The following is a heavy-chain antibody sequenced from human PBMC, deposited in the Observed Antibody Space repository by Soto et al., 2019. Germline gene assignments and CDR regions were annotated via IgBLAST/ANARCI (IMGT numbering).Heavy chain of an antibody. CDR2: INHSGST. CDR1: GGSFSGYY. Sequence: KASETLSLTCAVYGGSFSGYYWSWIRQPPGKGLEWIGEINHSGSTNYNPSLKSRVTISVDTSKNQFSLKLSSVTAADTAVYYCASNARGYGSGSLYYFDYWGQGTLVTVSS. V-gene: IGHV4-34*01. D-gene: IGHD3-10*01. J-gene: IGHJ4*02. CDR3: ASNARGYGSGSLYYFDY.